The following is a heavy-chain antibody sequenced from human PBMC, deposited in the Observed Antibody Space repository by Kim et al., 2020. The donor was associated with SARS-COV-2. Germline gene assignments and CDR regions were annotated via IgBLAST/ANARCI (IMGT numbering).Heavy chain of an antibody. CDR2: IKSKTDGGTT. CDR1: GFTFSNAW. CDR3: TTEESGYYTDYGMDV. Sequence: GGSLRLSCAASGFTFSNAWMSWVRQAPGKGLEWVGRIKSKTDGGTTDYAAPVKGRFTISRDDSKNTLYLQMNSLKTEDTAVYYCTTEESGYYTDYGMDVWGQGTTVTVSS. J-gene: IGHJ6*02. D-gene: IGHD3-3*01. V-gene: IGHV3-15*01.